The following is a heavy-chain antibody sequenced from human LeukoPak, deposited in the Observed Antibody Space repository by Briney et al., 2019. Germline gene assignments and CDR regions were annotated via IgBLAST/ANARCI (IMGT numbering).Heavy chain of an antibody. V-gene: IGHV3-23*01. D-gene: IGHD3-22*01. Sequence: GGSLRLSCEVSGFTFNSYVMSWVRRAPGRGLEWVSSFNGRGGYTFYADSVKGRFTLSSDNSKNTLHLQMNSLRAEDTAIYYCAKVRMITMLASDVFDIWGQGPMVTVSS. CDR3: AKVRMITMLASDVFDI. CDR1: GFTFNSYV. J-gene: IGHJ3*02. CDR2: FNGRGGYT.